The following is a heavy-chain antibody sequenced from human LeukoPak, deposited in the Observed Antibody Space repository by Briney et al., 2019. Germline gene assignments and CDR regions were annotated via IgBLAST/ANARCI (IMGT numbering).Heavy chain of an antibody. V-gene: IGHV3-21*01. D-gene: IGHD3-22*01. J-gene: IGHJ4*02. CDR2: ISSSSSYI. CDR1: GFTFSSYS. Sequence: GGSPRLSCAASGFTFSSYSMNWVRQAPGKGLEWVSSISSSSSYIYYADSVKGRFTISRDNAKNSLYLQMNSLRAEDTAVYYCARSYYDSSGYYYDPYFDYWGQGTLVTVSS. CDR3: ARSYYDSSGYYYDPYFDY.